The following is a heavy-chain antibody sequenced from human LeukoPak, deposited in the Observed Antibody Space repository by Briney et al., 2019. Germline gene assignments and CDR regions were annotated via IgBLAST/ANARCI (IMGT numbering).Heavy chain of an antibody. CDR1: VFTFSNYR. CDR2: ISSSSSYI. V-gene: IGHV3-21*04. J-gene: IGHJ4*02. CDR3: AKAPVTTCRGAYCYPFDY. D-gene: IGHD2-21*01. Sequence: GGSLRLSCAASVFTFSNYRMNWVRQAPGKGLEWVSSISSSSSYIYYADSVKGRFTISRDNSKNTLYLQMNSLRAEDTAVYYCAKAPVTTCRGAYCYPFDYWGQGTLVTVSS.